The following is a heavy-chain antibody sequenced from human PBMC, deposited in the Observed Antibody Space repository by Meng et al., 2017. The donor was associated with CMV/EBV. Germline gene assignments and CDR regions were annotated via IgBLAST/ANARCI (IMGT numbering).Heavy chain of an antibody. D-gene: IGHD1-7*01. V-gene: IGHV3-53*01. CDR3: ARDGNYHGV. J-gene: IGHJ4*02. CDR1: GFTVSNNY. Sequence: QLVESGGGLIQPGGSLRLSWAASGFTVSNNYMRWFRQAPGKGLEWVSLIYSEGTTDYADSVKGRFTISRDNSKNTLYFQMNSLRAEDTAVYYCARDGNYHGVWGQGTLVTVSS. CDR2: IYSEGTT.